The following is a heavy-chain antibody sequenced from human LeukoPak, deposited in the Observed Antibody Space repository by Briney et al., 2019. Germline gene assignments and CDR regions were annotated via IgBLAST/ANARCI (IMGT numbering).Heavy chain of an antibody. CDR2: INAGNGNT. J-gene: IGHJ6*02. Sequence: ASVKVSCKASGYTFTSYAMHWVCQAPGQRLEWMGWINAGNGNTKYSQKFQGRVTITGDTSAITAYMELSSLRSEDTAVYYCARDWALYGMDVWGQGTTVTVSS. V-gene: IGHV1-3*01. CDR3: ARDWALYGMDV. CDR1: GYTFTSYA. D-gene: IGHD3-16*01.